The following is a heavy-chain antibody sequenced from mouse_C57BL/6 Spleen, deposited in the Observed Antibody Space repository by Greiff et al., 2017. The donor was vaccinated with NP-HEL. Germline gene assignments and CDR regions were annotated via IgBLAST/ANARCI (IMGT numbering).Heavy chain of an antibody. D-gene: IGHD2-5*01. Sequence: VQLQQSGTVLARPGASVKMSCKTSGYTFTSYWMHWVKQRPGQGLEWIGAIYPGNSDTSYNQKFKGKAKLTAVTSASTAYMELSSLTNEDSAVYYCTREGYYSNYPPYAMDYWGQGTSVTVSS. CDR2: IYPGNSDT. CDR1: GYTFTSYW. V-gene: IGHV1-5*01. CDR3: TREGYYSNYPPYAMDY. J-gene: IGHJ4*01.